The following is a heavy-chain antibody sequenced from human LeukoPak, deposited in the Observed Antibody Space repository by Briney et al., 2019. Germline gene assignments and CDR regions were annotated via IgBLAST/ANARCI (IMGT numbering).Heavy chain of an antibody. D-gene: IGHD6-13*01. Sequence: SETLSLTCAVYGGSFSGYYWSWIRQPPGKGLEWIGEINHSGSTNYNPSLKSRVTISVDTSKNQFSLKLSSVTAADTAVYYCAREQQLGYFDYWGQGTLVTVSS. V-gene: IGHV4-34*09. CDR1: GGSFSGYY. CDR3: AREQQLGYFDY. CDR2: INHSGST. J-gene: IGHJ4*02.